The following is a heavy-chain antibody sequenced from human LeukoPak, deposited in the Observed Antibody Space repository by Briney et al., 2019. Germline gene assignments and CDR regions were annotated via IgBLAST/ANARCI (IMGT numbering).Heavy chain of an antibody. V-gene: IGHV4-4*02. CDR1: GDSINSLDL. Sequence: SGTLSLTCTVSGDSINSLDLWSWVRQPPGKGLEWIGEMYLSGTTHANPSVKSRVTISIDKSKNQFFLNLSSVTAADTAVYYCAGLVGRYSSGLYYYYFDYWGQGTLVTVSS. CDR2: MYLSGTT. CDR3: AGLVGRYSSGLYYYYFDY. J-gene: IGHJ4*02. D-gene: IGHD3-22*01.